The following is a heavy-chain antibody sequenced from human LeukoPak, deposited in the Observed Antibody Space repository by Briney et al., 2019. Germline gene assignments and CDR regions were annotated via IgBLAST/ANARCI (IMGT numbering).Heavy chain of an antibody. Sequence: SETLSLTCTVSGDSINDYYWTWIRQPPGKGLEWIGYIYYSGNTNYNPSLKSRVTISVDTSKNQVSLKVTSVTAADTAVYYCARHRGSSAYYSFDYWGQGTQVTVSS. CDR2: IYYSGNT. D-gene: IGHD3-22*01. CDR3: ARHRGSSAYYSFDY. V-gene: IGHV4-59*08. J-gene: IGHJ4*02. CDR1: GDSINDYY.